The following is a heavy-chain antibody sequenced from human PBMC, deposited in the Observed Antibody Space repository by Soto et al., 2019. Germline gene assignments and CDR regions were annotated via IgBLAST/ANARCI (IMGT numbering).Heavy chain of an antibody. CDR3: AKEQRTYGAGSYISYFGY. D-gene: IGHD3-10*01. CDR1: GVPFSSYG. J-gene: IGHJ4*02. CDR2: ISHDGGNK. V-gene: IGHV3-30*18. Sequence: QVQLVESGGGVVQPGRALRPSCAPPGVPFSSYGMHWVRQAPGKGLAWVAGISHDGGNKYSADSVKGRFTISRDNSKNPLYLQMNSLRAEDTAVYYCAKEQRTYGAGSYISYFGYRGQGTLVTVSS.